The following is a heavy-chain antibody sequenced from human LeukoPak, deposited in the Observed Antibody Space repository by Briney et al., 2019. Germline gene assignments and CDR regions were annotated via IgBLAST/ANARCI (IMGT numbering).Heavy chain of an antibody. D-gene: IGHD3-10*01. Sequence: SETLSLTXAVSGYSISSGYHWGWIRQSPGKGLEWIGNIRHIGTAYYNPSLKSRGAILVDTSKNHFSLRLSSVTAADTAVYYCARVTYYYGSGTREPGYYYYYMDVWGKGTTVTVSS. CDR1: GYSISSGYH. J-gene: IGHJ6*03. CDR2: IRHIGTA. V-gene: IGHV4-38-2*01. CDR3: ARVTYYYGSGTREPGYYYYYMDV.